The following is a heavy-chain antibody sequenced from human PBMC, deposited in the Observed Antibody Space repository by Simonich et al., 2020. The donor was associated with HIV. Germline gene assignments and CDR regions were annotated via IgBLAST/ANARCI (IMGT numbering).Heavy chain of an antibody. J-gene: IGHJ4*02. CDR3: ARRHPTTVTTPYFDY. V-gene: IGHV4-34*01. CDR2: INHSGST. CDR1: GGSFSGYN. Sequence: QVQLQQWGAGLLKPSETLSLTCAVYGGSFSGYNWSWIRPPPGKGLEWIGEINHSGSTNYNPSLKSRVTISVDTSKNQFSLKLSSVTAADTAVYYCARRHPTTVTTPYFDYWGQGTLVTVSS. D-gene: IGHD4-17*01.